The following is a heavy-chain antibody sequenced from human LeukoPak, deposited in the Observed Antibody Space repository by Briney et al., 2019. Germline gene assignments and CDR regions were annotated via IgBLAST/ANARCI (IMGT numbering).Heavy chain of an antibody. CDR3: GRVQSGSLLRYGMDV. CDR2: MNTNTGHT. Sequence: GASVKVSCKASGYTLTTSDINWVGRATGQGLEWMGWMNTNTGHTGLTQKFQGTVTMTTSISLNTAYMELSSLRSEDTAVYFCGRVQSGSLLRYGMDVWGQGTTVTVFS. D-gene: IGHD3-10*01. V-gene: IGHV1-8*01. CDR1: GYTLTTSD. J-gene: IGHJ6*02.